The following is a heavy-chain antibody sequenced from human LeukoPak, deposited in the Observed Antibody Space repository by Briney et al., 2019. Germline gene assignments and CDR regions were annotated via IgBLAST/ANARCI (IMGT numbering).Heavy chain of an antibody. CDR1: GFTFSTYW. CDR3: ARDSYYYDDRGSHYYGIDV. V-gene: IGHV3-74*01. CDR2: IKSDGSRT. Sequence: PGGSLRHSCGASGFTFSTYWMHWVRQAPGKGLVWVSRIKSDGSRTDYADSVKGRFIISRDNAKNTLYLQMSSLRVEDTAVYYCARDSYYYDDRGSHYYGIDVWGHGTTVAVSS. J-gene: IGHJ6*02. D-gene: IGHD3-22*01.